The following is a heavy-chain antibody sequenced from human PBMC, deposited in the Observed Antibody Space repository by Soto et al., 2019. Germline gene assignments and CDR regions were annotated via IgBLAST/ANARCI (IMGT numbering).Heavy chain of an antibody. CDR2: VYDSGST. CDR1: GGSISSSY. V-gene: IGHV4-59*01. J-gene: IGHJ6*02. D-gene: IGHD1-26*01. Sequence: SETLSLTCTVSGGSISSSYWSWIRQPPGKGLEWIGYVYDSGSTNYNPSLRSRVTISVDTSKKQFSLKLSSVTAADTAVYYCARGSGNYYYYGLDVWGQGTTVTVSS. CDR3: ARGSGNYYYYGLDV.